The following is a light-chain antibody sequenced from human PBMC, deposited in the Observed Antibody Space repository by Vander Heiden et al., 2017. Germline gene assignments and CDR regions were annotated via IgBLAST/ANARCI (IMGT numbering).Light chain of an antibody. CDR1: QSVSTY. CDR3: QQRSNWRFT. CDR2: DAS. Sequence: IVLTQSPATLSLSPGERATLSCRASQSVSTYLVWYQQKPGQAPRLLIYDASKRATGIPARFSGSGSGTDFTLTISSLESEDFAVYYCQQRSNWRFTFGPGTKVDVK. J-gene: IGKJ3*01. V-gene: IGKV3-11*01.